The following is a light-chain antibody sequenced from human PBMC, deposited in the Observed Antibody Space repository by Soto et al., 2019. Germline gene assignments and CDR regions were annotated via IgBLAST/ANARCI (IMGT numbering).Light chain of an antibody. J-gene: IGKJ4*01. CDR3: QQYGSTPLT. Sequence: EIVLKQSPDTLSLSPGERATLSCRAGQRVRSNSLAGYHQKPGQAPRFLIYDASSRATGIPDRFSGSGSGTDFTLTISRLEPEDFAVYYCQQYGSTPLTFGGGTKVDIK. V-gene: IGKV3-20*01. CDR2: DAS. CDR1: QRVRSNS.